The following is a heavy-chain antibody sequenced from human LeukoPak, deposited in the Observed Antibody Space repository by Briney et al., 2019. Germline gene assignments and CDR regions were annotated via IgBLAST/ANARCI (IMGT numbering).Heavy chain of an antibody. CDR1: GFTFSTYG. CDR2: ISYDGGNK. Sequence: GGSLRLSCAASGFTFSTYGLHWVRQAPGKGLEWVALISYDGGNKNYISSVKGRFTISRDNSKNTLYLQMNSLRAEDTAVYYCALQSDAFDIWGQGTMVTVSS. CDR3: ALQSDAFDI. J-gene: IGHJ3*02. V-gene: IGHV3-30*03. D-gene: IGHD5-24*01.